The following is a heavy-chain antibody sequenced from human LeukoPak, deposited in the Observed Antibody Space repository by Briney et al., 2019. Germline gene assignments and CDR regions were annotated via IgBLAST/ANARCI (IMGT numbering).Heavy chain of an antibody. CDR3: ARLYYYDSSGDLGWFFDL. CDR1: GGSVSSGSYY. CDR2: IYYSGST. J-gene: IGHJ2*01. D-gene: IGHD3-22*01. Sequence: SETLSLTCTVSGGSVSSGSYYWSWIRQPPGKGLEWIGYIYYSGSTNYNPSLKSRVTISVDTSKNQFSLKLSSVTAADTAVYYCARLYYYDSSGDLGWFFDLWGRGTLVTASS. V-gene: IGHV4-61*01.